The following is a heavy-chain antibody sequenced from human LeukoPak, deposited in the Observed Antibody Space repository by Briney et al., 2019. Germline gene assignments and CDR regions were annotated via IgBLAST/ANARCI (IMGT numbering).Heavy chain of an antibody. CDR1: GGSISSSSYY. D-gene: IGHD6-13*01. CDR3: ARFSSSWYGVDV. J-gene: IGHJ6*04. V-gene: IGHV4-39*07. CDR2: IYYSGST. Sequence: SETLSLTCTVSGGSISSSSYYWGWIRQPPGKGLEWIGSIYYSGSTYYNPSLKSRVTISVDTSKNHFSLKLSSVTAADTAVYYCARFSSSWYGVDVWGKGITVTVSS.